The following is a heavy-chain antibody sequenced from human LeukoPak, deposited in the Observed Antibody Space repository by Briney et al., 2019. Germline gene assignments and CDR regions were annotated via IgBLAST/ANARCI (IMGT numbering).Heavy chain of an antibody. Sequence: PSETLSLTCTVSGGSISSNSYYWSWIRQPAGEGLEWIGRISSSGSTNHNPSLKSRVTMSVDTSKNQFSLKLSSVTAADTAVYYCARHNYDYVWGSPHYYYMDVWGKGTTVTISS. CDR2: ISSSGST. CDR1: GGSISSNSYY. V-gene: IGHV4-61*02. D-gene: IGHD3-16*01. J-gene: IGHJ6*03. CDR3: ARHNYDYVWGSPHYYYMDV.